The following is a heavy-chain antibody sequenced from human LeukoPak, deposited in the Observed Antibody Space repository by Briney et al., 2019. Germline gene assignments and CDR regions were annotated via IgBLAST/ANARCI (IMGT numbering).Heavy chain of an antibody. CDR1: GYTFTSYA. CDR2: INAGNGNT. CDR3: ATVAGGSYSDDAFDI. D-gene: IGHD1-26*01. Sequence: ASVKVSFKASGYTFTSYAMHWVRQAPGQRLEWMGWINAGNGNTKYSQKFQGRVTITRDTSASTAYMELSSLRSEDTAVYYCATVAGGSYSDDAFDIWGQGTMVTVSS. J-gene: IGHJ3*02. V-gene: IGHV1-3*01.